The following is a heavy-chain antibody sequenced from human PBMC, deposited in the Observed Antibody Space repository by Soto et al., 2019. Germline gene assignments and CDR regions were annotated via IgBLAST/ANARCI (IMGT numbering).Heavy chain of an antibody. D-gene: IGHD2-2*01. J-gene: IGHJ6*02. CDR1: GFTFSSYD. Sequence: LRLSCAASGFTFSSYDMHWVRQATGKGLEWVSAIGTAGDTYYPGSVKGRFTISRENAKNSLYLQMNSLRAGDTAVYYCAREVVPAATHYYYYGMDVWGQGTTVTVSS. CDR2: IGTAGDT. CDR3: AREVVPAATHYYYYGMDV. V-gene: IGHV3-13*01.